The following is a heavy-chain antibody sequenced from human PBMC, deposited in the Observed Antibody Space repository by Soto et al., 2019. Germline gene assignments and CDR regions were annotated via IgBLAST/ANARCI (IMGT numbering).Heavy chain of an antibody. V-gene: IGHV3-23*01. J-gene: IGHJ4*02. D-gene: IGHD3-22*01. CDR3: ATSRKYYYDSSGYYGFDY. CDR2: ISGSGGST. Sequence: EVQLLESGGGLVQPGGSLRLSCAASGFTFSSYAMSWVRQAPGKGLEWVSAISGSGGSTYYADSVKGRFTISRHNSKNTLYLQMNSLRAEDTAVYYCATSRKYYYDSSGYYGFDYWGQGTLVTVSS. CDR1: GFTFSSYA.